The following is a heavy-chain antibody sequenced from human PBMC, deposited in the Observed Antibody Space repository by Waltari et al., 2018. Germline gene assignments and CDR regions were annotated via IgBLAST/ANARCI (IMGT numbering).Heavy chain of an antibody. V-gene: IGHV3-53*01. CDR3: AKDRSYGHSLAN. CDR2: IHSGGNT. CDR1: GFQVSISY. J-gene: IGHJ4*02. Sequence: EVQLVESGGGLLQRGGSLRLPCAGPGFQVSISYMNWVRHAPGKGLEWVSCIHSGGNTYYADSVKGRFTISRDNSKNTLYLQMNSLRAEDTAVYYCAKDRSYGHSLANWGQGTLVTVSS. D-gene: IGHD4-17*01.